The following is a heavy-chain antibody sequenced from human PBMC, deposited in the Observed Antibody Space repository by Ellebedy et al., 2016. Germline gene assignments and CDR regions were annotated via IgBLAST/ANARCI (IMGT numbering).Heavy chain of an antibody. V-gene: IGHV3-23*01. D-gene: IGHD3-22*01. CDR1: GFTFSSYA. CDR2: ISGSGGST. J-gene: IGHJ4*02. CDR3: AKDRYYDSSGYSNPIDY. Sequence: GGSLRLXCAASGFTFSSYAMSWVRQAPGKGLEWVSAISGSGGSTYYADSVKGRFTISRDNSKNTLYLQMNSLRAEDTAVYYCAKDRYYDSSGYSNPIDYWGQGTLVTVSS.